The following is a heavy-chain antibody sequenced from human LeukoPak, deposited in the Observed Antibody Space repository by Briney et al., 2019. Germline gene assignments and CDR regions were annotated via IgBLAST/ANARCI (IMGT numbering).Heavy chain of an antibody. J-gene: IGHJ4*02. CDR3: TKDVGVILFDY. Sequence: PGGSLRLSCAASGFTFSDYAMSWVCQAPGKGLEWVSTISNSGGSTHYADSLKGRFTISRDNSKSTLYLQMNSLRAEDTAIYYCTKDVGVILFDYWGQGTLVTVSS. CDR1: GFTFSDYA. V-gene: IGHV3-23*01. D-gene: IGHD3-16*01. CDR2: ISNSGGST.